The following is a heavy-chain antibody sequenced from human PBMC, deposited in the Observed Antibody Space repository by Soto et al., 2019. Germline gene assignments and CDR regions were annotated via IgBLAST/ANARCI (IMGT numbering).Heavy chain of an antibody. J-gene: IGHJ6*02. CDR1: GGSISSGGYS. D-gene: IGHD2-15*01. CDR3: ARGRRYCSGGSCYGIYYYYGMDV. V-gene: IGHV4-30-2*01. CDR2: IYHSGST. Sequence: QLQLQESGSGLVKPSQTLSLTCAVSGGSISSGGYSWSWIRQPPGKGLEWIGYIYHSGSTYYNPSLKSRVTISVDRSKNQFSLKLSSVTAADTAVYYCARGRRYCSGGSCYGIYYYYGMDVWGQGTTVTVSS.